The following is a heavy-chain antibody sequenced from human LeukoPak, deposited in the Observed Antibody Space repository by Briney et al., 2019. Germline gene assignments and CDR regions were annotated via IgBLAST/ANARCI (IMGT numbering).Heavy chain of an antibody. CDR3: ARGGYCSSTSCYNPLDY. CDR1: GFTFSSYS. CDR2: ISSSSSTI. Sequence: GGSLRLSCAASGFTFSSYSMNWVRQAPGKVLEWVSYISSSSSTIYYADSVKGRFTISRDNAKNSLYLQMNSLRAEDTAVYYCARGGYCSSTSCYNPLDYWGQGTLVTVSS. J-gene: IGHJ4*02. D-gene: IGHD2-2*02. V-gene: IGHV3-48*04.